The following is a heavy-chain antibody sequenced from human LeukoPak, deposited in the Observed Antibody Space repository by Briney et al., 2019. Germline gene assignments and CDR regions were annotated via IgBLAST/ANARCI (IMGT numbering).Heavy chain of an antibody. D-gene: IGHD3-22*01. CDR3: ARGSNYYYDVTADYPRY. J-gene: IGHJ4*02. V-gene: IGHV1-2*02. Sequence: GPSVKVSCKASGYTFTDYYVHWVRQAPGQGLEWMGWIYPDSGDSNFAQKFQDRVTLTRDTSISTAYMELTSLRSEDTAVYYCARGSNYYYDVTADYPRYWGQGTLVTVSS. CDR2: IYPDSGDS. CDR1: GYTFTDYY.